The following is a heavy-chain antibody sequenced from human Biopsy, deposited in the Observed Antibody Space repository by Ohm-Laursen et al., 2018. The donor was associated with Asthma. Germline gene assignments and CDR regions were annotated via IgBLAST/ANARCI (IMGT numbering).Heavy chain of an antibody. CDR3: ARKAGSCISRTCYSLDF. Sequence: SVKVSCKSLGGTFNTYVIGWVRQAPGQGLEWMGGINSVFGTTTYPQKFQDRVTITADDSTSTVYMELSSLRSEDTAVYYCARKAGSCISRTCYSLDFWGQGTLDNVAS. D-gene: IGHD2-2*01. CDR1: GGTFNTYV. J-gene: IGHJ4*02. V-gene: IGHV1-69*13. CDR2: INSVFGTT.